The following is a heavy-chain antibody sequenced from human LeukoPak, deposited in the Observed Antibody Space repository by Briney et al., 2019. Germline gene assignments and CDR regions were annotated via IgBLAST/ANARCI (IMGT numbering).Heavy chain of an antibody. CDR3: ARVRQKHIVVVTAIPFDP. J-gene: IGHJ5*02. CDR1: GYTFTSYG. V-gene: IGHV1-18*01. Sequence: GASVKVSCKASGYTFTSYGISWVRQAPGQGLEWMGWISAYNGNTNYAQKLQGRVTMTTDTSTSTAYMELRSLRSDDTAVYYCARVRQKHIVVVTAIPFDPWGQGTLVTVSS. CDR2: ISAYNGNT. D-gene: IGHD2-21*02.